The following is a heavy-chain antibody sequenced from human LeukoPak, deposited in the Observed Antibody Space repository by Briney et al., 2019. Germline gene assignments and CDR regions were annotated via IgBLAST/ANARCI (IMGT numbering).Heavy chain of an antibody. Sequence: GGSLRLFCAASGFTFSSYSMNWVRQAPGKGLEWVSYISSSSNSIYYADSVKGRFTISRDNAKNSLLLQMNSLRDEDTAVYYCARDLTGSPDYWGQGTLVTVSS. D-gene: IGHD3-10*01. V-gene: IGHV3-48*02. CDR2: ISSSSNSI. CDR3: ARDLTGSPDY. J-gene: IGHJ4*02. CDR1: GFTFSSYS.